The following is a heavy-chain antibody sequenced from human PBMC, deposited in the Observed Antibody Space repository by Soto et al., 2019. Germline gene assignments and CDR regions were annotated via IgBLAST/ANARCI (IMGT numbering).Heavy chain of an antibody. J-gene: IGHJ4*02. V-gene: IGHV3-23*01. CDR3: ANFYSSSWYDLDY. CDR1: GFPFSSYA. Sequence: GGSLSLSCAASGFPFSSYAMSWVRPARGKGLEWVSAISGSGGSTYYAASVKGRFAISRDNSKNTLYLQMNSLRAEDTAVYYCANFYSSSWYDLDYWGQGTQVTVSS. D-gene: IGHD6-13*01. CDR2: ISGSGGST.